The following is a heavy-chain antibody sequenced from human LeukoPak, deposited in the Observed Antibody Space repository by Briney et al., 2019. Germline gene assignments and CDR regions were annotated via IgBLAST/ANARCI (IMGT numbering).Heavy chain of an antibody. CDR3: AEAGSGSSLPLY. CDR2: ISSSGAST. V-gene: IGHV3-23*01. D-gene: IGHD3-10*01. Sequence: GGSLRLSCAASGFTFSSYAMSWVRQAPGKGLEWVSAISSSGASTYYADSVKGRFTISRDNSKNALYLQMDSLRAEDTAVYYCAEAGSGSSLPLYWGQGTLVTAPS. CDR1: GFTFSSYA. J-gene: IGHJ4*02.